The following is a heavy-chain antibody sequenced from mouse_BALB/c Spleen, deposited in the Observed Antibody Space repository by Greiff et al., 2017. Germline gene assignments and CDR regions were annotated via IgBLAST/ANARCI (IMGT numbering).Heavy chain of an antibody. CDR1: GFSLTSYG. D-gene: IGHD2-3*01. J-gene: IGHJ4*01. V-gene: IGHV2-9*02. Sequence: VKLMESGPGLVAPSQSLSITCTVSGFSLTSYGVHWVRQPPGKGLEWLGVIWAGGSTNYNSALMSRLSISKDNSKSQVFLKMNSLQTDDTAMYYCARGLLRVFYAMDYWGQGTSVTVSS. CDR2: IWAGGST. CDR3: ARGLLRVFYAMDY.